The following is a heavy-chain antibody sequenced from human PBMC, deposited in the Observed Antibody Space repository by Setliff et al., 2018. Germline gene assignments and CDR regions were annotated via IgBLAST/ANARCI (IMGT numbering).Heavy chain of an antibody. CDR1: GYTFSNYA. V-gene: IGHV1-18*01. D-gene: IGHD3-16*01. J-gene: IGHJ4*02. CDR3: ARAPSVELITIRTDSWFTY. CDR2: ISVYNGDT. Sequence: ASVKVSCKASGYTFSNYAFAWVRQAPGQGLEWEGWISVYNGDTNYAQKYQGRVTLTTDTSTSTAYMELRSLTTDDSAFYYCARAPSVELITIRTDSWFTYWGQGTLVTVSS.